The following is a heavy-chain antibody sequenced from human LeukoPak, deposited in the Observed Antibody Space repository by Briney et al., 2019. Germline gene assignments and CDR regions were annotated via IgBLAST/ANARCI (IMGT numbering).Heavy chain of an antibody. Sequence: SETLSLTCTVSGGSISSSSYYWGWIRQPPGKGLEWIGSIYYSGSTYYNPSLKSRVTISVDTSKNQFSLKLSSVTAADTAVYYCASYHLPYKYCSGGSCYSTRAFDYWGQGALVTVSS. CDR3: ASYHLPYKYCSGGSCYSTRAFDY. CDR2: IYYSGST. CDR1: GGSISSSSYY. D-gene: IGHD2-15*01. V-gene: IGHV4-39*07. J-gene: IGHJ4*02.